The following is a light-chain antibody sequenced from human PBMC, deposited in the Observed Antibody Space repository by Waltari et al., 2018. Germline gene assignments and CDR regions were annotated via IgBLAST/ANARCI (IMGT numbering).Light chain of an antibody. V-gene: IGKV3-15*01. Sequence: EIVMTQSPATLSVFPGERATLSCRASKSIISNLAWYQHKPGQAPRLLIYGASTRATGIPARFSGSGSGTEFTLTISSLQSEDFAVYFCQQYDNWLGTFGQGTKVEIK. CDR1: KSIISN. CDR2: GAS. J-gene: IGKJ1*01. CDR3: QQYDNWLGT.